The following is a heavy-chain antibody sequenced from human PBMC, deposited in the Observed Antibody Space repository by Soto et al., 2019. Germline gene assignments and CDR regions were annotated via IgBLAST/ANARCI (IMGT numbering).Heavy chain of an antibody. CDR3: ATPRSGWYSLIY. J-gene: IGHJ4*02. CDR2: FDPEDGET. D-gene: IGHD6-19*01. Sequence: ASVKVSCKVSGYTLTELSMHWVRQAPGKGLEWMGGFDPEDGETIYAQKFQGRVTMTEDTSTDTAYMELSSLRSEDTAVYYCATPRSGWYSLIYWGQGTLVTAPQ. CDR1: GYTLTELS. V-gene: IGHV1-24*01.